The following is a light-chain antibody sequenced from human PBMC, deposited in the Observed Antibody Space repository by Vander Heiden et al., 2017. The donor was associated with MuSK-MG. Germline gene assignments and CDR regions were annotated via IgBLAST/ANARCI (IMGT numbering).Light chain of an antibody. CDR1: QSVRSSY. CDR3: QQYGSSPVT. CDR2: GAS. V-gene: IGKV3-20*01. J-gene: IGKJ3*01. Sequence: EIVLTQSPGTLSLSPGESATLSCRASQSVRSSYLAWYQQKPGQAPRLLIYGASSRATGIPDRFSGSGSGTDFTLTISRLEPEDFAVYYCQQYGSSPVTFGPGTKVDIK.